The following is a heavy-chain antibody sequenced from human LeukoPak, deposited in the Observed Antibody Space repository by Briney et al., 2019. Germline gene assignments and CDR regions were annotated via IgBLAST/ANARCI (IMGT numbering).Heavy chain of an antibody. J-gene: IGHJ5*02. D-gene: IGHD3-22*01. CDR2: IYYSGST. CDR3: ARGGTYYYDKSGINWFDP. V-gene: IGHV4-61*05. Sequence: SETLSLTCTVSGGSIRSSTYYWGWIRQPPGKGLEWIGYIYYSGSTKYNPSLKSRVTISIDTSKNQFSLKLTSVTAADTAVYYCARGGTYYYDKSGINWFDPWGQGTLVTVSS. CDR1: GGSIRSSTYY.